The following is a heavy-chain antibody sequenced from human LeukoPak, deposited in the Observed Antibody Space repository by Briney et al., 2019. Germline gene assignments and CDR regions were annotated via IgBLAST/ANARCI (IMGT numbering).Heavy chain of an antibody. V-gene: IGHV1-18*01. CDR2: ISVDNGNT. Sequence: GASVKVSCKASGYTFTSYGISWVRQAPGQGLEWMGWISVDNGNTNYAQKVQGRVTMSTDTSTSTAYMELRSLRSDDTAVYYCAREKSYTWYGHDYWGQGTLVTVSS. J-gene: IGHJ4*02. CDR1: GYTFTSYG. D-gene: IGHD3-10*01. CDR3: AREKSYTWYGHDY.